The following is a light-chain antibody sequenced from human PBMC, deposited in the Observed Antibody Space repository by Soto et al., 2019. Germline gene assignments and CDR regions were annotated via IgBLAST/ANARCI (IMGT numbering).Light chain of an antibody. J-gene: IGLJ1*01. V-gene: IGLV2-8*01. CDR1: SSDIGGYNY. Sequence: ALTQPPSASGSPGQSVAISCTGTSSDIGGYNYVSWYQQHPGKAPKLMIYEVSKRPSGVPDRFSGSKSGNTASLTVSGLRADDEADYYCFSYAGRNNFVFGTGTKVTVL. CDR3: FSYAGRNNFV. CDR2: EVS.